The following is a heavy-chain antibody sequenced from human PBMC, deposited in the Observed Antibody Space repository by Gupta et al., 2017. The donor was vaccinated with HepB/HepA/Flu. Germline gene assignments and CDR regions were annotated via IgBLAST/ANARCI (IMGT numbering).Heavy chain of an antibody. Sequence: EVQLVESGGGLVKPGGSLRLSCAASGFTFSYYTINWVRQAPGKGLEWVSSISYTSSNIYYADSVKGRFTVSRDNAKNSLYLHMNSLRAEDTAVYYCARGIVVVPAAIDYWGQGTLVTVSS. D-gene: IGHD2-2*01. CDR3: ARGIVVVPAAIDY. J-gene: IGHJ4*02. CDR2: ISYTSSNI. CDR1: GFTFSYYT. V-gene: IGHV3-21*01.